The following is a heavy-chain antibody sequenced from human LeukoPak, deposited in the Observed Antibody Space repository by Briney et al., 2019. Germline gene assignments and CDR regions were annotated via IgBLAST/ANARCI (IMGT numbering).Heavy chain of an antibody. J-gene: IGHJ3*02. Sequence: GGSLRLSCAASGFTFSSYAMHWVRQAPGKGLEWVAVISYDGSNKYYADSVKGRFTISRDNSKNTLYLQMNSLRAEDTAVYDCARGRRKWELQQVDAFDIWGQGTMVTVSS. CDR1: GFTFSSYA. CDR3: ARGRRKWELQQVDAFDI. D-gene: IGHD1-26*01. V-gene: IGHV3-30-3*01. CDR2: ISYDGSNK.